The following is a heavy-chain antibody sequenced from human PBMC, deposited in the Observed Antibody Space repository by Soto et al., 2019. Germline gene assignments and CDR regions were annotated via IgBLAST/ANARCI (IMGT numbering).Heavy chain of an antibody. J-gene: IGHJ4*02. D-gene: IGHD4-17*01. CDR2: FDPETGER. CDR3: ATVPYGDYSPDY. CDR1: GYTFTELS. V-gene: IGHV1-24*01. Sequence: GASVKVSGKGSGYTFTELSMHWVRQAPGKGLEWMGGFDPETGERIYTQKFQGRVTMTEDTSTETAYMELSSLRSEDTAVYYCATVPYGDYSPDYWGQGTLVTVSS.